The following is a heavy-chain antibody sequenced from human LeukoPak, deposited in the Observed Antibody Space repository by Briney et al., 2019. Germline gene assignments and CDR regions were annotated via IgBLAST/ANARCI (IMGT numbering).Heavy chain of an antibody. Sequence: GGSLRLSCAASGFTFDEAMHWFRQPPGKGLEWFSAISGSGGSTYYADSVKGRFTISRDNSKNTLYLQMNSLRAEDTAVYYCAKDRLPQLMVYAWNYWGQGTLVTVSS. CDR1: GFTFDEA. CDR2: ISGSGGST. J-gene: IGHJ4*02. CDR3: AKDRLPQLMVYAWNY. V-gene: IGHV3-23*01. D-gene: IGHD2-8*01.